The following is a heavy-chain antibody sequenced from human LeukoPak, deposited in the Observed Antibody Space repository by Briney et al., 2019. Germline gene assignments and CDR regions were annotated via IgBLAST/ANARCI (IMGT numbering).Heavy chain of an antibody. Sequence: GGSLRLSCVASGFIFRNYAMSWVRQAPGEGLEWVSGISDNGGGTYYADSLKGRFTISRDNSKNMLYLQMNSLRAEDTAVYYCAKQLGYCSDGSCYFPYWGQGTLVTVSS. J-gene: IGHJ4*02. CDR1: GFIFRNYA. V-gene: IGHV3-23*01. D-gene: IGHD2-15*01. CDR2: ISDNGGGT. CDR3: AKQLGYCSDGSCYFPY.